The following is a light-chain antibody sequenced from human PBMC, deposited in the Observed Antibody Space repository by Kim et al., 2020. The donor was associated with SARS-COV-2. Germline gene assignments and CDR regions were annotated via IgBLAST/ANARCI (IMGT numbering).Light chain of an antibody. Sequence: QPVLTQSSSASASLGSSVTLTCTLSSVHSDYIIAWHQQRPGKAPRYLMKLEDSGRYKTGSDVPDRFSGSSSGPDRYLFISNLQSEDDAVYYCETWDTNTYVFGSGTKVTVL. CDR1: SVHSDYI. J-gene: IGLJ1*01. V-gene: IGLV4-60*03. CDR3: ETWDTNTYV. CDR2: LEDSGRY.